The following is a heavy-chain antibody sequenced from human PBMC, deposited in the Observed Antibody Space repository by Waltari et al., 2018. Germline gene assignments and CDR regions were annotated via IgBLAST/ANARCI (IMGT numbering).Heavy chain of an antibody. Sequence: QVQLLQSGDEVKKPGASVKVSCKASGYIFTGYYLHWVRQATGHGPGGRSRSKPDSGVTSDAPWFQGRGTMTTDRSTTTVYMELSGLRPDEAAVYYWARRGGNYYYNGVDLWGQGATVTVSS. CDR2: SKPDSGVT. CDR1: GYIFTGYY. D-gene: IGHD3-10*01. V-gene: IGHV1-2*06. J-gene: IGHJ6*02. CDR3: ARRGGNYYYNGVDL.